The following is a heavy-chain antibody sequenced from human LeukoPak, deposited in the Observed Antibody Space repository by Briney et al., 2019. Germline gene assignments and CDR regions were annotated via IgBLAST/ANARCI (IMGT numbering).Heavy chain of an antibody. D-gene: IGHD3-22*01. CDR3: ARSDHYHDNSGYDV. J-gene: IGHJ4*02. Sequence: HPGGSLRLSCAASGFTFSSYAMSWVRQAPGKGLVWVSRIDSFGSSNNYADSVRGRFTISRDNAKNTLYLQMSSLRADDTAVYYCARSDHYHDNSGYDVWGQGTLVTVSS. V-gene: IGHV3-74*01. CDR1: GFTFSSYA. CDR2: IDSFGSSN.